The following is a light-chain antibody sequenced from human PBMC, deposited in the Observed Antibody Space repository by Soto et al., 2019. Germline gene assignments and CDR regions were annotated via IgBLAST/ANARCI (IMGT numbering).Light chain of an antibody. V-gene: IGLV2-8*01. Sequence: QSALTQPPSASGSPGQSVTISCTGPSSNLGGYNYFSWYQQHPGKAPKLMIYEVSKRPSGVPDRFSGSKSGNTASLTVSGLQAEDEADYYCSSHAGSINVAFGGGTKLTVL. CDR3: SSHAGSINVA. J-gene: IGLJ3*02. CDR1: SSNLGGYNY. CDR2: EVS.